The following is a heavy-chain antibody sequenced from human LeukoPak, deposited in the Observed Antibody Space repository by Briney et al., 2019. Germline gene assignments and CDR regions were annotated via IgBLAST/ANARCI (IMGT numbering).Heavy chain of an antibody. V-gene: IGHV3-21*01. CDR1: GLTFSSYS. CDR3: ARGTTTVQRRDTFDV. CDR2: ISSSSNYI. D-gene: IGHD4-11*01. Sequence: NPGGSLRLSCAASGLTFSSYSMNWVRQAPGKGLEWVSSISSSSNYIYYADSVKGRFTISRDNAKNSLYLQMNSLRAEDTAVYYCARGTTTVQRRDTFDVWGQGTMVTVSS. J-gene: IGHJ3*01.